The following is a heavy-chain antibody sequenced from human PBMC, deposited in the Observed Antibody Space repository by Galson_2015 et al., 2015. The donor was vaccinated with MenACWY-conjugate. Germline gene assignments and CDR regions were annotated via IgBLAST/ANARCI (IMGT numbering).Heavy chain of an antibody. Sequence: ETLSLTCSVSGGSISGYSWDWIRQPPGKGLEWIGDVYYSGNTNYNPSLKSRVTISVDTSKNQFSLKLSSVTAADTAVYYCARRGIGEYSFGDALDYWGQGTPVTVSS. CDR1: GGSISGYS. V-gene: IGHV4-59*08. J-gene: IGHJ4*02. D-gene: IGHD5-18*01. CDR3: ARRGIGEYSFGDALDY. CDR2: VYYSGNT.